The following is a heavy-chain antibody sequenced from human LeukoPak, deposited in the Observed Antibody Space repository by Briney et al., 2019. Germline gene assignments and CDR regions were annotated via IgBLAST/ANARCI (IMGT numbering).Heavy chain of an antibody. CDR1: GGSISSGDYY. V-gene: IGHV4-30-4*02. D-gene: IGHD6-13*01. CDR3: ATTIAAAGLEYFQH. CDR2: TYYGGST. Sequence: SETLSLTCTVSGGSISSGDYYCNWIRQPPGKGLEWIGYTYYGGSTSYNPSLKSRVTISVDTSKNQFSLKLSSVTAADTAVYYCATTIAAAGLEYFQHWGQGTLVTVSS. J-gene: IGHJ1*01.